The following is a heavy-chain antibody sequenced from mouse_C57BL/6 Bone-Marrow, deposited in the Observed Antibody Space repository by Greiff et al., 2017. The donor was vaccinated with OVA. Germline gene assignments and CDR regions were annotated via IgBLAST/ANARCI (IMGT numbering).Heavy chain of an antibody. D-gene: IGHD2-4*01. CDR2: INPYNGDT. J-gene: IGHJ3*01. CDR1: GYSFTGYF. CDR3: ARLDYDYDDWCAY. Sequence: VQLQQSGPELVKPGDSVKISCKASGYSFTGYFMNWVMQSHGKSLEWIGRINPYNGDTFYNQKFKGKATLTVDKSSSTAHMELRSLTSEDAAVYYCARLDYDYDDWCAYWGQGTLVTVSA. V-gene: IGHV1-20*01.